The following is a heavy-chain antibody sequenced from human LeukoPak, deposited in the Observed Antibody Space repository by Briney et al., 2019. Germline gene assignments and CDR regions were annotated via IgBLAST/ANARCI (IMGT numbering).Heavy chain of an antibody. Sequence: ASVKVSCKASGYTFTSYAMHWARQAPGQRLEWMGWINAGNGNTKYSQKFQGRVTITRDTSASTAYMELSSLRSEDTAMYYCAMRKPYDSSGPFDYWGQGTLVTVSS. D-gene: IGHD3-22*01. V-gene: IGHV1-3*01. CDR1: GYTFTSYA. CDR2: INAGNGNT. J-gene: IGHJ4*02. CDR3: AMRKPYDSSGPFDY.